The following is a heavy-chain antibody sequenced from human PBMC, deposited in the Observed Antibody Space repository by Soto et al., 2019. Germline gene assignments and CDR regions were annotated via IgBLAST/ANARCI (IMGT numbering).Heavy chain of an antibody. CDR2: IYYSGST. CDR1: GGSMSSYY. Sequence: SXTLSLTCTVSGGSMSSYYWSWIRQPPGKGLEWIGYIYYSGSTNYNPSLKSRVTISVDTSKDQFSLKLSSVTAADTAVYYCARRYGVYFDYWGQGTLVTVSS. V-gene: IGHV4-59*08. J-gene: IGHJ4*02. CDR3: ARRYGVYFDY. D-gene: IGHD4-17*01.